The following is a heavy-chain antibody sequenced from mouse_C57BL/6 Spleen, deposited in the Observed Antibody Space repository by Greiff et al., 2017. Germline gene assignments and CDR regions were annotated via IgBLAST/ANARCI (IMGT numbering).Heavy chain of an antibody. Sequence: VQLQQSVAELVRPGASVKLSCTASGFNIKNTYMHWVKQRPEQGLGGIGRIDPANGNTKYAPKFQGKTPITADTSSKPAYLQLSSLTSKDTAIYYCALLPDYWGQGTTLTVSS. CDR2: IDPANGNT. CDR3: ALLPDY. J-gene: IGHJ2*01. V-gene: IGHV14-3*01. CDR1: GFNIKNTY. D-gene: IGHD1-1*01.